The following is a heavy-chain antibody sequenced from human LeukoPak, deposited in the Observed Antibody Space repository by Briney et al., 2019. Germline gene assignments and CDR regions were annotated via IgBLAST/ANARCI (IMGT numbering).Heavy chain of an antibody. J-gene: IGHJ6*02. CDR3: ARGGVTTWSYYYYGMDV. CDR1: GYTFTSYD. Sequence: ASVTVSCTASGYTFTSYDINWVRQAPGQGLEWMGWMNPNSGNTGYAQKFQGRVTMTRNTSISTAYMELSSLRSEDTAVYYCARGGVTTWSYYYYGMDVWGQGTTVTVSS. CDR2: MNPNSGNT. V-gene: IGHV1-8*01. D-gene: IGHD4-11*01.